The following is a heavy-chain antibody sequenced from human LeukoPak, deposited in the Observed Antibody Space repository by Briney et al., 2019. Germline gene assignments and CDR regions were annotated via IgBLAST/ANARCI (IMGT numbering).Heavy chain of an antibody. CDR3: ARKAHIVVVVASQD. Sequence: PSETLSLTCAVFGGSFSGYYWSWIRQPPGKGLEWIGEINHSGSANYNPSLKSRVTISVDTSKNQFSLKLSSVTAADTAVYYCARKAHIVVVVASQDWGQGTLVTVSS. J-gene: IGHJ4*02. D-gene: IGHD2-15*01. V-gene: IGHV4-34*01. CDR2: INHSGSA. CDR1: GGSFSGYY.